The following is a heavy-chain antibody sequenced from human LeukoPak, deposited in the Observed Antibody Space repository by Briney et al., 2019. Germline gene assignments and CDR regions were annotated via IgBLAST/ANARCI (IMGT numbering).Heavy chain of an antibody. V-gene: IGHV3-48*01. CDR3: ARPFYSSGWNAFDI. CDR1: GFTFSSYS. D-gene: IGHD6-19*01. Sequence: GGSLRLSCAASGFTFSSYSMNWVRQAPGKGLEWVSYISSSSSTIHYADSVKGRFTISRDNAKNSLYLQMNSLRAEDTAVYYCARPFYSSGWNAFDIWGQGTMVTVS. J-gene: IGHJ3*02. CDR2: ISSSSSTI.